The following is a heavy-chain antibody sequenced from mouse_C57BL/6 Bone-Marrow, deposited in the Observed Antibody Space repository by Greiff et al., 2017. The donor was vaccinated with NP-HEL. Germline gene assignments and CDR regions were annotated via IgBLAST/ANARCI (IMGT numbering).Heavy chain of an antibody. CDR3: ASPYDYDVAWFAY. CDR2: ISSGGSYT. Sequence: EVQLQESGGDLVKPGGSLKLSCAASGFTFSSYGMSWVRQTPDKRLEWVATISSGGSYTYYPDSVKGRFTISIDNAKNTLYLQMSSLKSEDTAMYYCASPYDYDVAWFAYWGQGTLVTVSA. D-gene: IGHD2-4*01. V-gene: IGHV5-6*01. CDR1: GFTFSSYG. J-gene: IGHJ3*01.